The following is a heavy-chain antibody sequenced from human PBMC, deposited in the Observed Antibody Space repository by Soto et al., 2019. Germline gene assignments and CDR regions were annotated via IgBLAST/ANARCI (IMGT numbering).Heavy chain of an antibody. D-gene: IGHD3-10*01. J-gene: IGHJ4*02. CDR1: GFTFDDYA. CDR3: AKDMVRGVISRYYFDY. Sequence: ELQLVESGGGLVQPGRSLRLSCAASGFTFDDYAMHWVRQAPGKGLEWVSGISWNSGSIGYADSVKGRFTISRDNAKNSLYLQMNSLRAEDTALYYCAKDMVRGVISRYYFDYWGQGTLVTVSS. V-gene: IGHV3-9*01. CDR2: ISWNSGSI.